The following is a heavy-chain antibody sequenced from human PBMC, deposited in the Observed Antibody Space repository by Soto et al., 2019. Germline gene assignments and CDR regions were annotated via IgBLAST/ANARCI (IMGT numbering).Heavy chain of an antibody. CDR3: ARVDYDFWSGYSSYGMDV. V-gene: IGHV4-30-2*01. D-gene: IGHD3-3*01. Sequence: SETLSLTCAVSGGSISSGGYSWSWIRQPPGKGLGWIGYIYHSGSTYYNPSLKSRVTISVDRSKNQFSLKLSSVTAADTAVYYCARVDYDFWSGYSSYGMDVWGQGTTVTVSS. CDR1: GGSISSGGYS. J-gene: IGHJ6*02. CDR2: IYHSGST.